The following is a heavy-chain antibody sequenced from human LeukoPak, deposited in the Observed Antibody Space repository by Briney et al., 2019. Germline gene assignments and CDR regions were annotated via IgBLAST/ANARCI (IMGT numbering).Heavy chain of an antibody. J-gene: IGHJ6*02. D-gene: IGHD2-2*02. CDR1: GFTFSSYS. CDR2: ISSSSSYI. CDR3: AREDIVVVPAAIVGYYGMDV. V-gene: IGHV3-21*01. Sequence: GGSLRLSCAASGFTFSSYSMNWVRQAPGKGLEWVSSISSSSSYIYYADSVKGRFTISRDNAKNSLYLQMNSLRAEDTAVYYCAREDIVVVPAAIVGYYGMDVWGQGTTVTVSS.